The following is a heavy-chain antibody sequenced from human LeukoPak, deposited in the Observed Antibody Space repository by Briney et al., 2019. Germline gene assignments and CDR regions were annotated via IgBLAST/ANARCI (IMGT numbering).Heavy chain of an antibody. CDR1: GFTFSSYA. Sequence: GRSLRLSCAASGFTFSSYAMHWVRQAPGKGLEWVAVISYDGSNKYYADSVKGRFTISRGNSKNTLYLQMNSLRAEDTAVYYCAREGWDYYDSSGPFDYWGQGTLVTVSS. V-gene: IGHV3-30-3*01. CDR2: ISYDGSNK. CDR3: AREGWDYYDSSGPFDY. D-gene: IGHD3-22*01. J-gene: IGHJ4*02.